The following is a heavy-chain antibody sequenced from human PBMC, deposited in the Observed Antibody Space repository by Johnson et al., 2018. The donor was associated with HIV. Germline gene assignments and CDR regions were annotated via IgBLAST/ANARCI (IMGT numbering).Heavy chain of an antibody. D-gene: IGHD6-19*01. CDR2: IYSGGST. J-gene: IGHJ3*02. Sequence: VQLVESGGGLIQPGGSLRLSCAASGFTVSSNYMSWVRQAPGKGLEWVSVIYSGGSTYYADSVKGRFTISRDNSKNTLYLQMGSLRVEDMATYYCARARATVVAGLDAFDIWGQGTMVTVSS. CDR3: ARARATVVAGLDAFDI. V-gene: IGHV3-66*03. CDR1: GFTVSSNY.